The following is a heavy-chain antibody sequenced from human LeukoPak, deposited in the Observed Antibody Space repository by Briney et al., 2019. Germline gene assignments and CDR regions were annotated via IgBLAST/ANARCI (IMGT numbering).Heavy chain of an antibody. Sequence: ASVKVSCKASGYTFTSYGISWVRQAPGQGLEWMGWISAYNGNTNYAQKLQGRVAMTTDTSTSTAYTELRSLRSDDTAVYYCARGAWYYDFWSGYYIGDYWGQGTLVTVSS. CDR1: GYTFTSYG. D-gene: IGHD3-3*01. V-gene: IGHV1-18*01. J-gene: IGHJ4*02. CDR2: ISAYNGNT. CDR3: ARGAWYYDFWSGYYIGDY.